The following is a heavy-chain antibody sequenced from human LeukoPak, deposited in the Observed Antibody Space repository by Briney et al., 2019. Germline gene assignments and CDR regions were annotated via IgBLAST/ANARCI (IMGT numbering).Heavy chain of an antibody. V-gene: IGHV3-33*06. Sequence: GGSLRLSCAASGFTFSSYGMHWVRQAPGKGLEWVAVIWYDGSNKYYADSVKGRFTISRDNSKNTLYLQMNSLRAEDTAVYYCAKGGNGYCSNGICSPRVVAAIDYWGQGTLVTVSS. J-gene: IGHJ4*02. CDR1: GFTFSSYG. CDR3: AKGGNGYCSNGICSPRVVAAIDY. CDR2: IWYDGSNK. D-gene: IGHD2-8*01.